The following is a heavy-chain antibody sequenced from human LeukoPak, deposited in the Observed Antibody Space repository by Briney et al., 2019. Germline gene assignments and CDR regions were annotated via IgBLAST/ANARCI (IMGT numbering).Heavy chain of an antibody. CDR2: ISAYSGNT. CDR3: ARVSMANYDYVWGSYLPIDY. Sequence: ASVKVSCKASGYTFTSYDINWVRQATGQGLEWMGWISAYSGNTNYAQKLQGRVTMTTDTSTSTAYMELRSLRSDDTAVYYCARVSMANYDYVWGSYLPIDYWGQGTLVTVSS. D-gene: IGHD3-16*02. CDR1: GYTFTSYD. J-gene: IGHJ4*02. V-gene: IGHV1-18*01.